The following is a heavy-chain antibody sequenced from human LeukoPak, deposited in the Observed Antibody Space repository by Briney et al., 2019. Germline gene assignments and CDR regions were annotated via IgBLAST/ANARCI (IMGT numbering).Heavy chain of an antibody. CDR3: ARHGVYSSSSARFDY. CDR1: GGSFSGYY. D-gene: IGHD6-6*01. CDR2: INHSGST. Sequence: SETLSLTCAVYGGSFSGYYWSWIRQPPGKGLEWIGEINHSGSTNYNPSLKSRVTISVDTSKNQFSLKLSSVTAADTAVYYCARHGVYSSSSARFDYWGQGTLVTVSS. V-gene: IGHV4-34*01. J-gene: IGHJ4*02.